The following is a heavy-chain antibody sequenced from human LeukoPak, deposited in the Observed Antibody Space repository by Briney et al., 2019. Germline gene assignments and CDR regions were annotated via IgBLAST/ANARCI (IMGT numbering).Heavy chain of an antibody. J-gene: IGHJ6*02. D-gene: IGHD4-17*01. Sequence: GASVKVSCKASGYTFTTYYMHWVRQAPGQGLEWMGIINPSGGSTRYAQELQGRVTMTRDTSTSAVYMELSSLISEDTAVYYCASYHHRDFGDYYGMDVWGQGTTVTVSS. CDR3: ASYHHRDFGDYYGMDV. V-gene: IGHV1-46*04. CDR1: GYTFTTYY. CDR2: INPSGGST.